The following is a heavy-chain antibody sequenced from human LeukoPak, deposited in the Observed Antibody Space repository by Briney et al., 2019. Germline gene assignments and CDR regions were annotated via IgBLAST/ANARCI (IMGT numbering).Heavy chain of an antibody. D-gene: IGHD3-22*01. CDR2: MNPNSGNT. CDR1: GYTFTSYD. Sequence: ASVKVSCKTSGYTFTSYDINWVGQATGQGREWMGWMNPNSGNTGYAQKFQGRVTMTRNTSISTAYMELSSLRPEDTAFYYCARSDPYYYDRSGYPKNDYWGQGTLVTVSS. J-gene: IGHJ4*02. CDR3: ARSDPYYYDRSGYPKNDY. V-gene: IGHV1-8*01.